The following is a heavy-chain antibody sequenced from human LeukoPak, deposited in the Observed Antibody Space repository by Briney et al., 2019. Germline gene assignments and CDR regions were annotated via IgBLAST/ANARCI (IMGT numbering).Heavy chain of an antibody. Sequence: PSETLSLTCTVSGGSISSYYWSWIRQPPGKGLEWIGYIYYSGSTNYNPSLKSRVTISVDTSKNQFSLKLSSVTAADTAVYYCASTYYGSGSPLFDYWGQGTLVTVSS. CDR2: IYYSGST. J-gene: IGHJ4*02. D-gene: IGHD3-10*01. V-gene: IGHV4-59*08. CDR3: ASTYYGSGSPLFDY. CDR1: GGSISSYY.